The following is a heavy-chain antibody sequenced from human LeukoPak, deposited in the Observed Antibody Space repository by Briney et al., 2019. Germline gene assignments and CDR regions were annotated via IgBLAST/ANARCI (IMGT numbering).Heavy chain of an antibody. CDR2: IYYSGST. D-gene: IGHD3-16*02. V-gene: IGHV4-61*01. CDR1: GGSVSSGSYY. CDR3: AGGVITFGGVIALYYFDY. J-gene: IGHJ4*02. Sequence: PSETLSLTCTVSGGSVSSGSYYWSWIRQPPGKGLEWIGYIYYSGSTNYNPSLKSRVTISVDTSKNQFSLKLSSVTAADTAVYYCAGGVITFGGVIALYYFDYWGQGTLVTVSS.